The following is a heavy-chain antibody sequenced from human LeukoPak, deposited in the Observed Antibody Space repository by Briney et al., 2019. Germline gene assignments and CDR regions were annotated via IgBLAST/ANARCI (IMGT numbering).Heavy chain of an antibody. CDR1: AATFSSYA. J-gene: IGHJ6*04. V-gene: IGHV1-69*06. CDR2: IVPIFGTA. Sequence: AGKLSCNASAATFSSYAISRVRDAPGPGLEWMGGIVPIFGTANYAQTFPGRVTITADKATSTTYMELSSLRSDNTAVYHWTRSCSSSSCSGSDYYYYGMDVWGKGTTVTVSS. D-gene: IGHD2-2*01. CDR3: TRSCSSSSCSGSDYYYYGMDV.